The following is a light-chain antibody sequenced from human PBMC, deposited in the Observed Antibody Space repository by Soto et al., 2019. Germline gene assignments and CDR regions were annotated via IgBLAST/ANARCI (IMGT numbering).Light chain of an antibody. CDR1: QGIAGY. Sequence: DIQMTQSPSSLSASVGYRVTITCRASQGIAGYLAWYQQKPGKAPNLLIHGASTLQSGVPSRFSGSGSGTKFTLTIASLQPDDFATYYCQQLNSYPLTFDQGTRLEIK. V-gene: IGKV1-27*01. J-gene: IGKJ5*01. CDR3: QQLNSYPLT. CDR2: GAS.